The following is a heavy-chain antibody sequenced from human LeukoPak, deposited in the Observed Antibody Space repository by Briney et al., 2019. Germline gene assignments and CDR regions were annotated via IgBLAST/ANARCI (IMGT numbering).Heavy chain of an antibody. V-gene: IGHV3-11*01. D-gene: IGHD4-23*01. CDR2: ISSSGSTI. Sequence: PGGSLRLSCAPSVFTLSDYYMSWIRQAPGQGLEWGSYISSSGSTIYYADSVQGRFTISRDNAENSLYLQMNSLTAEDTAVYYCARVHGGNSGSYYYYMDVWGKGTTVTVSS. J-gene: IGHJ6*03. CDR1: VFTLSDYY. CDR3: ARVHGGNSGSYYYYMDV.